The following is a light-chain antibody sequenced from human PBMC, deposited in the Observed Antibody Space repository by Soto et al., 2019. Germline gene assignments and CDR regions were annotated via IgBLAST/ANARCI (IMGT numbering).Light chain of an antibody. V-gene: IGLV2-14*03. CDR1: SVDIGAYDH. Sequence: QSALTQPASVSGSPGQSVILSCSRTSVDIGAYDHVAWFQQHPGEVPKLLLRDVTNRPSGVSGRFSGSKSGNTAYLTISGLRPEDEADYYCSSSTHSNTVVFGGGTKLTV. CDR3: SSSTHSNTVV. CDR2: DVT. J-gene: IGLJ3*02.